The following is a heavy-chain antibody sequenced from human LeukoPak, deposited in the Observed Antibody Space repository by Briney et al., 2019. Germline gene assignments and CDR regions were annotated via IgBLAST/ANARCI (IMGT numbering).Heavy chain of an antibody. CDR2: INPNSGGT. V-gene: IGHV1-2*02. Sequence: ASVTVSCTASGYTFTGYYMHWVRQAPGQGLEWMGWINPNSGGTNYAQKFQGRVTMTRDTSISTAYMELSRLRSDDTAVYYCARVKYSSGWYDFDYWGQGTLVTVSS. CDR1: GYTFTGYY. CDR3: ARVKYSSGWYDFDY. D-gene: IGHD6-19*01. J-gene: IGHJ4*02.